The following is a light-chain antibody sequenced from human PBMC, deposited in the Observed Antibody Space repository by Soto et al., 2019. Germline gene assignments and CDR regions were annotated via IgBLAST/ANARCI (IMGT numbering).Light chain of an antibody. Sequence: EIVMTQSPATLSLSPGERATLSCRAGQSVGSNIAWYSQRPGQAPRLLMYGASTRATGVPARFSGSGSGTEFTRTISGLQSEDFAVYHCQQFDNWPLTFGQGTKLE. J-gene: IGKJ2*01. V-gene: IGKV3-15*01. CDR1: QSVGSN. CDR3: QQFDNWPLT. CDR2: GAS.